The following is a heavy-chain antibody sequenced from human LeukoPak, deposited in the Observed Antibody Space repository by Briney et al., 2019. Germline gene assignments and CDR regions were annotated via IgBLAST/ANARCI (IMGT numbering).Heavy chain of an antibody. V-gene: IGHV3-23*01. D-gene: IGHD6-13*01. CDR3: AKAASSSWPSYYYGMDV. CDR2: ITGSGGNT. Sequence: GGSLRLSCAASGFTFSSYGMHWVRQAPGKGLEWVSVITGSGGNTYYADSVKGRFTISKDNSKNTVYLQMSSLRVDDTAVYYCAKAASSSWPSYYYGMDVWGQGTTVTVSS. CDR1: GFTFSSYG. J-gene: IGHJ6*02.